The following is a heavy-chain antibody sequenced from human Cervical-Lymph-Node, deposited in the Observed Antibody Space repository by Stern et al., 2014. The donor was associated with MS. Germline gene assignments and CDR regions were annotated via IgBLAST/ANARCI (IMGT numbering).Heavy chain of an antibody. CDR3: AHRPRKHYGWFDP. Sequence: QITLKESGPTLVKPTQTLTLTCTFSGFSLSTSGVGVGWIRQPPGKALEWLALIYWDDDKRYSPSLTSRLIITKATSKKQEGPTITNMDPVDTATYYCAHRPRKHYGWFDPWGQGTLVTVSS. V-gene: IGHV2-5*02. CDR1: GFSLSTSGVG. D-gene: IGHD4-17*01. J-gene: IGHJ5*02. CDR2: IYWDDDK.